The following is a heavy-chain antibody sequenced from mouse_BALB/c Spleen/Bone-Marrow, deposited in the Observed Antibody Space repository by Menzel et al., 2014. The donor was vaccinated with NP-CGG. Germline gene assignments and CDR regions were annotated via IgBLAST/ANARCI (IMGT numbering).Heavy chain of an antibody. CDR2: ISSGGSYT. J-gene: IGHJ3*01. V-gene: IGHV5-9-3*01. CDR1: GFTFSSYA. CDR3: ASHDSAWFAY. Sequence: EVHLVESGGGLVKPGGSLKLSCAASGFTFSSYAMSWVRQTPEKRLEWVATISSGGSYTYYPDSVKGRFTISRDNAKNTLYLQMSSLRSEDTAMYYCASHDSAWFAYWAQGTLVTVSA. D-gene: IGHD2-4*01.